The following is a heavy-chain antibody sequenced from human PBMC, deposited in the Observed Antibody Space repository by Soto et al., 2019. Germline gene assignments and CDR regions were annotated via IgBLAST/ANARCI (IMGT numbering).Heavy chain of an antibody. J-gene: IGHJ5*02. CDR2: IIPILGIA. CDR1: GGTFSSYT. D-gene: IGHD2-21*02. CDR3: AAYCGCDCYRGWFDP. V-gene: IGHV1-69*02. Sequence: QVQLVQSGAEVKKPGSSVKVSCKASGGTFSSYTISWVRQAPGQGLEWMGRIIPILGIANYAQKVQGRVTITADKSTGTGYMGVSSLRFEETAVYYCAAYCGCDCYRGWFDPWGQGTLVTVSS.